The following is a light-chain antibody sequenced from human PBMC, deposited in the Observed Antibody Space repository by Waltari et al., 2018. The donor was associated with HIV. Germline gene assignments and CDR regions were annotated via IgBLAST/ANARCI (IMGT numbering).Light chain of an antibody. CDR1: TLPKKY. V-gene: IGLV3-10*01. Sequence: SYELTQPPSVSVSPGQTARITCSGDTLPKKYAHWYQQKSGQAPVLVIYEDIKRPFGIPERFSGSSSVTMAILTISGAQVEDEADYYCYSTESNGNHRVFGGGTKLTVL. J-gene: IGLJ3*02. CDR2: EDI. CDR3: YSTESNGNHRV.